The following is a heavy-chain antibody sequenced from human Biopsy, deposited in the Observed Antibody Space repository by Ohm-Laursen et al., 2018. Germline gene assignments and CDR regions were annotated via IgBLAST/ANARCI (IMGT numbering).Heavy chain of an antibody. CDR2: VYYTGST. Sequence: TLSLTCSVSGAFIRDGSGTSYWNWIRQPPGKGLQWIGYVYYTGSTDYNPSLQSRVTISVDTSKNHFSLRLRSVTPADTAIYYCARDRGYYSDRTVPGYFDLWGRGTLVTVSS. V-gene: IGHV4-61*03. D-gene: IGHD3-22*01. J-gene: IGHJ2*01. CDR1: GAFIRDGSGTSY. CDR3: ARDRGYYSDRTVPGYFDL.